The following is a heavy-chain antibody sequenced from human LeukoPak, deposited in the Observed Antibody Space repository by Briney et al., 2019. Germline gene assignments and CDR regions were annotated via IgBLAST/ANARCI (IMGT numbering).Heavy chain of an antibody. J-gene: IGHJ5*02. D-gene: IGHD6-13*01. V-gene: IGHV3-23*01. CDR2: ISGSGGDT. CDR1: GFTFSSYA. CDR3: ASSSSWLGWFDP. Sequence: GGSLRLSCAASGFTFSSYAMTWVRQAPGKGLEWVSAISGSGGDTYYADSVKGRFTISRDNSKNSLYLQLNSLRAEDTAVYYCASSSSWLGWFDPWGQGTLVTVSS.